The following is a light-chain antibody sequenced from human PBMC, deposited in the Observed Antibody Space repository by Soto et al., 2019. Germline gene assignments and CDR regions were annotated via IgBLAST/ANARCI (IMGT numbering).Light chain of an antibody. CDR3: QQRSNWPEVT. CDR2: DAS. CDR1: QSVSSY. Sequence: EIVLTQSPATMSLSPVARATLSCRASQSVSSYLAWYQQKPGQATRLLIYDASNRATGIPARFSGSGSGTDFTITISSLEPEDFAVYYCQQRSNWPEVTVGPGTKVDI. J-gene: IGKJ3*01. V-gene: IGKV3-11*01.